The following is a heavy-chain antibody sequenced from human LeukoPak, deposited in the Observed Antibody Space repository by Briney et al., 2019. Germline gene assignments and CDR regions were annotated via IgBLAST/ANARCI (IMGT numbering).Heavy chain of an antibody. Sequence: GRSLRLSCAASGFTFHDSAMHWVRQTPGKGLEWVSSINWNSDTIDYVDSVKGRFTTSRDNAKNSLYLQMNSLRTKDTALYYCAKEGSVCTNGICRYFDQWGRGTLVTVSS. CDR1: GFTFHDSA. D-gene: IGHD2-8*01. CDR2: INWNSDTI. V-gene: IGHV3-9*01. J-gene: IGHJ4*02. CDR3: AKEGSVCTNGICRYFDQ.